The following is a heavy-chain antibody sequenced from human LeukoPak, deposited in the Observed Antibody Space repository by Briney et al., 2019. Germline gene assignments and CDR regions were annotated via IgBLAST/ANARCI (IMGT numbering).Heavy chain of an antibody. CDR1: GFTFSSYG. CDR3: AKGSYGSGKYWYFDL. CDR2: MSYDGSNK. Sequence: PGRSLRFSCAASGFTFSSYGMHWVRQAPGKGLEWVAVMSYDGSNKYYADSVKGRFTISRDNSKNTLYLQMNSLRAEDMAVYYCAKGSYGSGKYWYFDLWGRGTLVTVSS. J-gene: IGHJ2*01. V-gene: IGHV3-30*18. D-gene: IGHD3-10*01.